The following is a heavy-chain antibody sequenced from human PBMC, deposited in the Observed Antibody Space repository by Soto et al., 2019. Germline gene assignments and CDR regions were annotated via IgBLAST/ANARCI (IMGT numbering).Heavy chain of an antibody. CDR1: GYSVTSYW. Sequence: ESLKISCKGSGYSVTSYWIGWVRQMPGKGLEWMGIIYPGDSDTRYSPSFQGQVTISADKSISTAYLQWSSLKASDTAMYYCARHDGYYYGSGYYYGMDVWGQGTTVTVSS. D-gene: IGHD3-10*01. CDR2: IYPGDSDT. J-gene: IGHJ6*02. V-gene: IGHV5-51*01. CDR3: ARHDGYYYGSGYYYGMDV.